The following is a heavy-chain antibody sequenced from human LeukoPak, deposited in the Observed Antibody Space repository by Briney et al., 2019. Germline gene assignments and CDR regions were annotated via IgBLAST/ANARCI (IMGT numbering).Heavy chain of an antibody. CDR2: IVVGSGNT. V-gene: IGHV1-58*01. Sequence: GTSVKVSCKASGFTFTSSVVQWVRQARGQRLEWIGWIVVGSGNTNYAQKFQERVTITRDMSTSTAYMELSSLRFEDTAVYYCAADRAGSCLRFVYWGQGTPVTVSS. CDR1: GFTFTSSV. J-gene: IGHJ4*02. D-gene: IGHD3-10*01. CDR3: AADRAGSCLRFVY.